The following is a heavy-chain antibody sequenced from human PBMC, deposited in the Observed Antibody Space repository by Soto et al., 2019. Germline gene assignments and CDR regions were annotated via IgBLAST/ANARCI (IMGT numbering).Heavy chain of an antibody. Sequence: QVQLVQSGAEEKKPGASVKVSCKASGYTFTSYAMHWVRQAPGQRLEWMGWINAGNGNTKYSQKFQGRVTITRDTSASTAYMELSILRSEGTAVYYCARSIVVVTARDYWGQGTLVTVSS. CDR1: GYTFTSYA. CDR2: INAGNGNT. J-gene: IGHJ4*02. D-gene: IGHD2-21*02. CDR3: ARSIVVVTARDY. V-gene: IGHV1-3*05.